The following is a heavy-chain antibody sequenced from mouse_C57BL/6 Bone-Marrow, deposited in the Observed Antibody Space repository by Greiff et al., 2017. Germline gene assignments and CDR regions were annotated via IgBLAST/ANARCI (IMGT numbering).Heavy chain of an antibody. Sequence: QVQLQQPGAELVKPGASVKLSCKASGFNFTSYWMQWVKQRPGQGLEWIGEIDPSDSYTNYNQKFKGKATLTVDTSSSSAYMQLSSLTSEASAVYYCDRREDYYDYWGQGTTLTVSS. J-gene: IGHJ2*01. D-gene: IGHD1-1*01. CDR2: IDPSDSYT. CDR3: DRREDYYDY. CDR1: GFNFTSYW. V-gene: IGHV1-50*01.